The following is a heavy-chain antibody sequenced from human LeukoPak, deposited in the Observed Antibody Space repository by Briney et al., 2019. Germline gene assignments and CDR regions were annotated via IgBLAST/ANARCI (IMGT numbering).Heavy chain of an antibody. Sequence: GGSLRLSCAASGFTFSSYAMSWVRQAPGKGLEWVSAISGSGGNTYYADSVKGRFTISRDNSKNTLYLQMNSLRAEDTAVYYCAKFLPTHIVVANYYFDYWGQGTLVTVSS. D-gene: IGHD2-21*01. V-gene: IGHV3-23*01. CDR2: ISGSGGNT. CDR3: AKFLPTHIVVANYYFDY. J-gene: IGHJ4*02. CDR1: GFTFSSYA.